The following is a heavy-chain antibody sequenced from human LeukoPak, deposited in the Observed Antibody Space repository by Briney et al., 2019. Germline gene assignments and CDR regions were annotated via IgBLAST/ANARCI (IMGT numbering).Heavy chain of an antibody. CDR1: GGSFSGYY. V-gene: IGHV4-34*01. J-gene: IGHJ3*02. CDR2: INHSGST. Sequence: SETLSLTCAVYGGSFSGYYWSWIRQPPGKGLEWIGEINHSGSTNYNPSLKSRVTISVDTSKNQFSLKLSSVTAADTAVYYCARGHDAFDIWGQGTMVTVSS. CDR3: ARGHDAFDI.